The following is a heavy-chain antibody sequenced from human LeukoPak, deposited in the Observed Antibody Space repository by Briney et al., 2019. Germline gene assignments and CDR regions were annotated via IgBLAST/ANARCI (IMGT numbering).Heavy chain of an antibody. J-gene: IGHJ6*03. CDR2: ISGSGGST. D-gene: IGHD3-16*01. CDR3: ARDSAMTTFGGVIPYYYFSMDV. V-gene: IGHV3-23*01. Sequence: LPGGSLRLSCAASGFTFSSYAMSWVRQAPGKGLEWVSAISGSGGSTYYADSVKGRFTISRDNSKNTLYLQMNSLRAEDTAVYYCARDSAMTTFGGVIPYYYFSMDVWGKGTAVIISS. CDR1: GFTFSSYA.